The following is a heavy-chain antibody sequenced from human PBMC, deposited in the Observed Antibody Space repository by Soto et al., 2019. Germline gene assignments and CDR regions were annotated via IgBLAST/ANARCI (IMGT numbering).Heavy chain of an antibody. CDR3: ARGTVGYDWFDP. D-gene: IGHD5-12*01. V-gene: IGHV1-8*01. Sequence: ASVKVSCKASGYTFTSYDINWVRQAIGQGLEWMGWMNPNSGNTGYAQKFQGRVTMTRNTSISTAYMELSSLRSEDTAVYYCARGTVGYDWFDPWGQGTLVTVSS. CDR2: MNPNSGNT. J-gene: IGHJ5*02. CDR1: GYTFTSYD.